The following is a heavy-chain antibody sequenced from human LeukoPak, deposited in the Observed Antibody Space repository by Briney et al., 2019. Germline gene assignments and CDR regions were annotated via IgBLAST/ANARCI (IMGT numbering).Heavy chain of an antibody. CDR2: ISGYGGST. J-gene: IGHJ4*02. CDR1: GFTFSSYA. CDR3: AKAAYYDTLTGYSTRGLFFDY. Sequence: PGGSLRLSCAASGFTFSSYAMSWVRQASGKGLEWVSTISGYGGSTYYADSVKGRFTISRDNSKNTLFLQMNSLRAEDTAVYYCAKAAYYDTLTGYSTRGLFFDYWGQGTLVTVSS. D-gene: IGHD3-9*01. V-gene: IGHV3-23*01.